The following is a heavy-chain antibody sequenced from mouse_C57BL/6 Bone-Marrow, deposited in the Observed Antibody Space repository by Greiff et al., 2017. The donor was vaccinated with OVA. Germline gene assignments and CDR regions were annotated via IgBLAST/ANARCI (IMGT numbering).Heavy chain of an antibody. J-gene: IGHJ1*03. V-gene: IGHV1-69*01. D-gene: IGHD1-1*01. CDR3: ARQGVITTVVATQGYFDV. CDR2: IDPSDSYT. Sequence: QVQLQQPGAELVMPGASVKLSCKASGYTFTSYWMHWVKQRPGQGLEWIGEIDPSDSYTNYNQKFKGKSTLTVDKSSSTAYMQLSSLTSEDSAVYYCARQGVITTVVATQGYFDVWGTGTTVTVSS. CDR1: GYTFTSYW.